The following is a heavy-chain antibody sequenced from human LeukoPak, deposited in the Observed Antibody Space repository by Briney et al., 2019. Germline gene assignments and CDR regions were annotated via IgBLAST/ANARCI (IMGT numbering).Heavy chain of an antibody. J-gene: IGHJ4*02. V-gene: IGHV1-69*05. CDR3: ARDNSGSYSFDY. Sequence: VASVKVSCKASGGTFSSYAISWERQAPGQGLEWMGGIIPIFGTANYAQKFQGRVTITTDESTSTAYMELSSLRSEDTAVYYCARDNSGSYSFDYWGQGTLVTVSS. CDR2: IIPIFGTA. CDR1: GGTFSSYA. D-gene: IGHD1-26*01.